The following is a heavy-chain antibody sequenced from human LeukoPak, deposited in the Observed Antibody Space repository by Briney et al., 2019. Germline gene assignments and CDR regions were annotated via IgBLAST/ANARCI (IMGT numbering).Heavy chain of an antibody. D-gene: IGHD6-19*01. CDR1: GFTFSSYA. Sequence: GGSLRLSCAASGFTFSSYAMHWVRQAPDKGLEWVAVISYDGSNKYYADSVKGRFTISRDNSKNTLYLQMNSLRAEDTAVYYCARAGGSGWYYFDYWGQGTLVTVSS. CDR2: ISYDGSNK. CDR3: ARAGGSGWYYFDY. V-gene: IGHV3-30*04. J-gene: IGHJ4*02.